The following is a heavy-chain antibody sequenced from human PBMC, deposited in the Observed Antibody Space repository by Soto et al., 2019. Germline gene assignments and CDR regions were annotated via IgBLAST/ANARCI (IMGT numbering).Heavy chain of an antibody. Sequence: PSETLSLTCTVSGGSISSYYWSWIRQPPGKGLEWIGYIYYSGSTNYNPSLKSRVTISVDTSKNQFSLKVSSVTAADTAVYYCARDALVGSSWYDNWFDPWGQGTLVTVSS. D-gene: IGHD6-13*01. CDR3: ARDALVGSSWYDNWFDP. CDR1: GGSISSYY. CDR2: IYYSGST. V-gene: IGHV4-59*01. J-gene: IGHJ5*02.